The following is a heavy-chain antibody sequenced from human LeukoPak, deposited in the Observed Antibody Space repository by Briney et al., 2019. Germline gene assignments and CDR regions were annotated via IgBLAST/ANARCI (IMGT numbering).Heavy chain of an antibody. CDR2: ISAYNGHT. V-gene: IGHV1-18*01. J-gene: IGHJ4*02. CDR3: ARDKDLGAVAGTFDY. D-gene: IGHD6-19*01. Sequence: ASVKVSCKASGYTFSTYGISWVRQAPVQGLEWMGWISAYNGHTNYAQKFQGRVTMTTDTSTSTAYMELTSLTSDDTAVYYCARDKDLGAVAGTFDYWGQGTLVTVSS. CDR1: GYTFSTYG.